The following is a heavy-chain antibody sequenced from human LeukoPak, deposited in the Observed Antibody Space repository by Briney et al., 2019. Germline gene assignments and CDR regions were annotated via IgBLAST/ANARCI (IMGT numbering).Heavy chain of an antibody. CDR1: GGSISSGGYS. CDR3: ARSDDPDAFDI. J-gene: IGHJ3*02. CDR2: IYHSGST. D-gene: IGHD5-24*01. V-gene: IGHV4-30-2*01. Sequence: SQTLSLTCAVSGGSISSGGYSWSWIRQPPGKGLEWIGYIYHSGSTYYNPSLKSRVTISVDRSKNQFSLKLSSVTAADTAVYYCARSDDPDAFDIWGQGTMVTVSS.